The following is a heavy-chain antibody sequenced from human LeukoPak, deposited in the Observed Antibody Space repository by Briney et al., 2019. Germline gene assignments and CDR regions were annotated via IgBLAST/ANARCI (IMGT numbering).Heavy chain of an antibody. V-gene: IGHV4-34*01. CDR1: GGSFSGYY. D-gene: IGHD6-13*01. CDR3: ARETLPGTAAAGIDY. J-gene: IGHJ4*02. CDR2: INHSGST. Sequence: SETLSLTCAVYGGSFSGYYWSWIRQPPGKGLEWIGEINHSGSTNYNPSLKSRVTISVDTSKNQFSLKLSSVTAADTAVYYCARETLPGTAAAGIDYWGQGTLVTVSS.